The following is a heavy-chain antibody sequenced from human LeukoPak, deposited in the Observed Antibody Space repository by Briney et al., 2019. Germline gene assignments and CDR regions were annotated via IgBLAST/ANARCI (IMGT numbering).Heavy chain of an antibody. CDR1: GGSISSYY. J-gene: IGHJ6*03. CDR2: IYTSGST. D-gene: IGHD2-2*01. V-gene: IGHV4-4*09. Sequence: SETLSLTCTVSGGSISSYYWSWIRQPPGKVLEWIGYIYTSGSTNYNPSLKSRVTISVDTSKNQFSLKLSSVTAADTAVYYCARHGCSSTSCYLRSPRYMDVWGKGTTVTVSS. CDR3: ARHGCSSTSCYLRSPRYMDV.